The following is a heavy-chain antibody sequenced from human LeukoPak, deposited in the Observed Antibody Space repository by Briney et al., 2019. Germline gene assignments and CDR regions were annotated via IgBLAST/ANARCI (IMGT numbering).Heavy chain of an antibody. V-gene: IGHV3-7*01. CDR2: INSDGSEG. CDR3: AREAYCGNSLDY. J-gene: IGHJ4*02. D-gene: IGHD4-23*01. Sequence: GGSLRLSCAVSGFTFSGFWMSWSRQAPGKGLEWVASINSDGSEGYYADVVKGRFNISRENAKNSLYLKINSLRTEDTAVYYCAREAYCGNSLDYWGQGTLVTVSS. CDR1: GFTFSGFW.